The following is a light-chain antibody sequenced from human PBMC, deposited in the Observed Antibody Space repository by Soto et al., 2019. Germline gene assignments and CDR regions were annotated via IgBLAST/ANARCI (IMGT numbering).Light chain of an antibody. V-gene: IGLV1-47*01. CDR1: SSNVGSNY. CDR2: RND. J-gene: IGLJ3*02. Sequence: QSVLTQPPSASGTPGQRVTISCSGSSSNVGSNYISWYQRVPGTAPTLLIYRNDQRPSGVPDRFSGSRSATSASLVISGLRSEDEADYFCSGWDDSLDGPVFGGGTKVTVL. CDR3: SGWDDSLDGPV.